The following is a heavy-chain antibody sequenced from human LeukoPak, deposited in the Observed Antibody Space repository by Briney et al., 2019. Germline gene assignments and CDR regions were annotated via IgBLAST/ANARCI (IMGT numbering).Heavy chain of an antibody. V-gene: IGHV3-74*01. CDR3: ARSRSGLFDY. Sequence: PGGSLRLSRAASGFTFSSDWMHWVRHVSGKGLVWVSRINSDGSSTSYADSVKGRFTISRDNAKNTLYLQMNSLRAEDTAVYYCARSRSGLFDYWGQGTLVTVSS. CDR2: INSDGSST. CDR1: GFTFSSDW. J-gene: IGHJ4*02.